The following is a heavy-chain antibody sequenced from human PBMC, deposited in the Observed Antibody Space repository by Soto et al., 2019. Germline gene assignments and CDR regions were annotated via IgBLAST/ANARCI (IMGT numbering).Heavy chain of an antibody. CDR2: IYYSGST. CDR3: AREKYYYDSSGSIGHAFDI. D-gene: IGHD3-22*01. Sequence: PSETLSLTCVVSGGSLSSYYWSWIRQPPGKGLEWIGYIYYSGSTYYNPSLKSRVTISVDTSKNQFSLKLSSVTAADTAVYYCAREKYYYDSSGSIGHAFDIWGQGTMVTVSS. J-gene: IGHJ3*02. V-gene: IGHV4-30-4*08. CDR1: GGSLSSYY.